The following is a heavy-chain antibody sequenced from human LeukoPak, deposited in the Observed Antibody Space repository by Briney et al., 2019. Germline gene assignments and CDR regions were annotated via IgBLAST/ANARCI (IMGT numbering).Heavy chain of an antibody. D-gene: IGHD6-13*01. Sequence: SETLSLTCTISGDSIGSNYYYWGWLRQPPGKGLEWIGSTDHRGNTYYNPSFKSRVALDVDTSKNLFSLKVNSVTAADTAVYYCARPVLTAAAGTWDYWGQGALVIVSS. CDR1: GDSIGSNYYY. J-gene: IGHJ4*02. CDR2: TDHRGNT. V-gene: IGHV4-39*01. CDR3: ARPVLTAAAGTWDY.